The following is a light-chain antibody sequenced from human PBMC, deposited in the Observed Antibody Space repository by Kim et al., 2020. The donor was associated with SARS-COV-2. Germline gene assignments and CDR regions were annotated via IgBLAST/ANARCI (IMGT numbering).Light chain of an antibody. V-gene: IGKV1-39*01. CDR2: ASS. J-gene: IGKJ1*01. CDR1: QSISSH. CDR3: QQSYSTLWT. Sequence: DIQMTQSPSSLSASVGDRVTITCRASQSISSHLNWYQQKPGKAPKLLIYASSSLQSGVPSRFSGRGSGSLFTLTISSLQPEDFATYYCQQSYSTLWTFGQGTKVDIK.